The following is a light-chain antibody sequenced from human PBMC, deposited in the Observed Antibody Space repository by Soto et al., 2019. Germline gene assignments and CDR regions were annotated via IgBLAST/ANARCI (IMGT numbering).Light chain of an antibody. CDR2: DVS. Sequence: QSVLTQPASVSGSPGQSITITCTGTRSDIGGYNFVSWYQQHSGEAPKLMLYDVSIRPSGASNRFSGSKSGNTASLTISGLQAEDEADYYCGSYASSSTLYVFGTGTKVTVL. V-gene: IGLV2-14*01. CDR3: GSYASSSTLYV. CDR1: RSDIGGYNF. J-gene: IGLJ1*01.